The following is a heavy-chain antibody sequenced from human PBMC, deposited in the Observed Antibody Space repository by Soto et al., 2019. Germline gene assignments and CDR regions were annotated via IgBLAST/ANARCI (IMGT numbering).Heavy chain of an antibody. CDR2: IYYSGET. V-gene: IGHV4-59*01. Sequence: QVQLQESGPGLVKPSETLSLTCTVSGDSISRYYWSWIRLSPGKGLEWIGYIYYSGETNYNPSVKSRVTISVDRTKNKFSLKRSSVTAADTAVYYCARDQGGEFLKGSGMDVWGQGTTVTVSS. CDR1: GDSISRYY. D-gene: IGHD3-10*01. CDR3: ARDQGGEFLKGSGMDV. J-gene: IGHJ6*02.